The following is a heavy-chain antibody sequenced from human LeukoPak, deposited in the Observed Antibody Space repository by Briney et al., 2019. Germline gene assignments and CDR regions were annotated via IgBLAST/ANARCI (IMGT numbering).Heavy chain of an antibody. D-gene: IGHD3-3*01. CDR1: GYTFTGYY. J-gene: IGHJ6*02. CDR3: ARGPPTIFGVVIMDYYYGMDV. Sequence: ASVKVSCKASGYTFTGYYMHWVRQAPGQGLEWMGWINPNGGGTNYAQKFQGRVTMTRDTSISTAYMELSRLRSDDTAVYYCARGPPTIFGVVIMDYYYGMDVWGQGTTVTVSS. CDR2: INPNGGGT. V-gene: IGHV1-2*02.